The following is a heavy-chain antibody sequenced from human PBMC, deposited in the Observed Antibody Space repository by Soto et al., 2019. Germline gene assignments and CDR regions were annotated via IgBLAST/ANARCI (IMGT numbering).Heavy chain of an antibody. CDR2: IYSGGTT. V-gene: IGHV3-53*01. CDR1: GFTVSSNY. CDR3: ARSKEPFGMDV. D-gene: IGHD1-26*01. J-gene: IGHJ6*02. Sequence: EVQLVESGGDLIQPGGSLRLSCAASGFTVSSNYMSWVRQAPGKGLEWVSVIYSGGTTYYADSVKGRFTISRDNSKNTLYLQMNSLRAEDTAVYYCARSKEPFGMDVWGQGTTVTVSS.